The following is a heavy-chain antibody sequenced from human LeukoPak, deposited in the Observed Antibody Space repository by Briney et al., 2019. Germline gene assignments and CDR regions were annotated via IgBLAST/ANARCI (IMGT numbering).Heavy chain of an antibody. V-gene: IGHV1-69*01. J-gene: IGHJ6*04. CDR1: GGTFSSHA. Sequence: SVKVSCKASGGTFSSHAISWVRQAPGQGLEWMGGIIPIFGTANYAQKFQGRVTITADESTSTAYMELSSLRSEDTAVYYCARDQGYYDILTTYYYYGMDVWGKGTTVTVSS. CDR3: ARDQGYYDILTTYYYYGMDV. CDR2: IIPIFGTA. D-gene: IGHD3-9*01.